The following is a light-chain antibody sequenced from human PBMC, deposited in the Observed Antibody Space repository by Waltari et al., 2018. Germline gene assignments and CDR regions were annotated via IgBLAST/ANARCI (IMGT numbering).Light chain of an antibody. Sequence: IVLTQSPGTLSLSPGEGATLSCRASQSVSRYLAWYQQKAGQPPRLLIYEASSRATGIPDRFSGSGSGTDFSLTISRLEPEDFAVYYCQKYGTLPATFGQGTKVEIK. CDR1: QSVSRY. J-gene: IGKJ1*01. V-gene: IGKV3-20*01. CDR3: QKYGTLPAT. CDR2: EAS.